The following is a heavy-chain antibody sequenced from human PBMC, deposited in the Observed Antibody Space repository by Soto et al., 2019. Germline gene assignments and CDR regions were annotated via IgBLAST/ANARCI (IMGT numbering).Heavy chain of an antibody. V-gene: IGHV6-1*01. CDR2: TYYRSKWFH. D-gene: IGHD3-10*01. CDR3: ARGNALDV. Sequence: TLSLTCAISGDRVSSDMTSWNWIRQSPSRGLEWLGRTYYRSKWFHDYAASVKSRITINPDTSKNQFSLELDSMTPEEKDVYYCARGNALDVWGQGTVVIVSS. J-gene: IGHJ3*01. CDR1: GDRVSSDMTS.